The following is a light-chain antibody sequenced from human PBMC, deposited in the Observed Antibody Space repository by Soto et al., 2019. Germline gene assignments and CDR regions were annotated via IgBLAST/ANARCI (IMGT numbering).Light chain of an antibody. CDR1: QDISNY. J-gene: IGKJ4*01. V-gene: IGKV1-33*01. Sequence: DIQMTQSPSSLSASVGDRVTITCQASQDISNYLNWYQQKPGKAPKLLIYDASNLETGVPSRFSGSGSGTDLTFTISSLQSEDIATYYCQQYDNVPLTFGVGTKVEIK. CDR3: QQYDNVPLT. CDR2: DAS.